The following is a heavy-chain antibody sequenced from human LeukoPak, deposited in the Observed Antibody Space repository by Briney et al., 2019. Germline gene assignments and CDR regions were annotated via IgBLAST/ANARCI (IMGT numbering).Heavy chain of an antibody. CDR2: IKQDGSEK. Sequence: GGSLRLSCAASGFTFSSYWMSWVRQAPGKGLEWVANIKQDGSEKYYVDSVKARFTISRDNAKNSLYLQMNSLRAEDTAVYYCARDLWFGELLSNYFDYWGQGTLVTVSS. D-gene: IGHD3-10*01. CDR1: GFTFSSYW. J-gene: IGHJ4*02. V-gene: IGHV3-7*01. CDR3: ARDLWFGELLSNYFDY.